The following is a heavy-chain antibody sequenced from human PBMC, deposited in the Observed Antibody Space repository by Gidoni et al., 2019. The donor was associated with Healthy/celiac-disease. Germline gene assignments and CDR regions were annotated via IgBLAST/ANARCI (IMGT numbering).Heavy chain of an antibody. J-gene: IGHJ5*02. CDR2: INPSGGST. CDR3: ARDYVIMRRLDWFDP. CDR1: GYTFTSYY. D-gene: IGHD3-16*01. Sequence: QVQLVQSGAEVKKPGASVKVSCKASGYTFTSYYIPWVRQAPGKGPEWMGIINPSGGSTSYAQKFQGRVTMTSDTSTSTVYMELNSLRSEDTAVYYCARDYVIMRRLDWFDPWGQGTLVTVSS. V-gene: IGHV1-46*01.